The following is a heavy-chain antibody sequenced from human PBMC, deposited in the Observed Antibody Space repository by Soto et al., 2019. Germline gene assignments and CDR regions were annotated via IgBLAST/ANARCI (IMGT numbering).Heavy chain of an antibody. CDR1: GDSVSAHSAA. D-gene: IGHD6-13*01. CDR2: TYYRSKWNF. J-gene: IGHJ6*02. Sequence: SQTLSLTCPISGDSVSAHSAAWNWIRQSPSRGLEWLGRTYYRSKWNFDYAESVKSRMTITPDTSTNQLSLQLNSVTPEDTAVYYSVRQRVPTLARYGMGVWGQGTTGTVSS. V-gene: IGHV6-1*01. CDR3: VRQRVPTLARYGMGV.